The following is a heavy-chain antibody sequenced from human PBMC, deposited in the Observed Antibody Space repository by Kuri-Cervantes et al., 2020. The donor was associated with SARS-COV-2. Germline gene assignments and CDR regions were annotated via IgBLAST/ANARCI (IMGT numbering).Heavy chain of an antibody. CDR1: GYTFTSYG. CDR2: ISAYNGNT. J-gene: IGHJ6*02. D-gene: IGHD3-3*01. V-gene: IGHV1-18*04. CDR3: ARDVLRFLEWLDYYYYYGMDV. Sequence: ASVKVSCEASGYTFTSYGISWVRQAPGQGLEWMGWISAYNGNTNYAQKLQGRVTMTTDTSTSTAYMELRSLRSDDTAVYYCARDVLRFLEWLDYYYYYGMDVWGQGTTVTVSS.